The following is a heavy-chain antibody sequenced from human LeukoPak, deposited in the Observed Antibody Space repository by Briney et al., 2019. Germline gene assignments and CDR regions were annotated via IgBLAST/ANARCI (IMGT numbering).Heavy chain of an antibody. V-gene: IGHV3-7*01. CDR3: ARDSLLYGDYPTLTYYYYYGMDV. Sequence: GGSLRLSCAASGFTFSSYWMSWVRQAPGKGLEWVANIKQDGSEKYYVDSVKGRFTISRDNAKNSLYLQMNSLRAEDTAVYYCARDSLLYGDYPTLTYYYYYGMDVWGQGTTVTVSS. CDR1: GFTFSSYW. J-gene: IGHJ6*02. CDR2: IKQDGSEK. D-gene: IGHD4-17*01.